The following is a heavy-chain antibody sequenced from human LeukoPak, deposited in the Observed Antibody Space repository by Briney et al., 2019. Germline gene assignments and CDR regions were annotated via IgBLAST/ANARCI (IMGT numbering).Heavy chain of an antibody. V-gene: IGHV3-53*01. Sequence: PGGSLRLSCAASGFTVSSNYMSWVRQAPGKGLEWVSLIYSGGSTSYADSVKGRFTFSRDNSKNTLYLQMNSLRAEDTAVYYCAKGFYDNSASGVFDIWGQGTMVTVSS. CDR3: AKGFYDNSASGVFDI. CDR2: IYSGGST. J-gene: IGHJ3*02. D-gene: IGHD3-22*01. CDR1: GFTVSSNY.